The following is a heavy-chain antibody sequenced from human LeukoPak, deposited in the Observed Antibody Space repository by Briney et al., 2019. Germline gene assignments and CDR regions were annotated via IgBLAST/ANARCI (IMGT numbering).Heavy chain of an antibody. CDR3: ARDIVVVVAASHYYYGMDV. CDR1: GGTFSRYT. Sequence: SVKVSCKASGGTFSRYTISWVRQAPGQGLEWMGRIIPILGIANYAQKFQGRVTITADKSTSTAYMELSSLRSEDTAVYYCARDIVVVVAASHYYYGMDVWGQGTTVTVSS. D-gene: IGHD2-15*01. J-gene: IGHJ6*02. V-gene: IGHV1-69*04. CDR2: IIPILGIA.